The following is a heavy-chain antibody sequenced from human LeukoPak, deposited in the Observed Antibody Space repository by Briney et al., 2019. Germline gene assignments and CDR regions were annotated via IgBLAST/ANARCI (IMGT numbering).Heavy chain of an antibody. CDR3: AAIPVFGVVLHQEPV. V-gene: IGHV1-69*10. J-gene: IGHJ6*04. CDR1: GSSFSDYA. D-gene: IGHD3-3*01. CDR2: FIPILGTA. Sequence: RASVKVSCKASGSSFSDYALNWVRQAPGQGLEWMGVFIPILGTANSTQKFQGRVTITADISTNTAYMELSSLRSEDTAVYFCAAIPVFGVVLHQEPVWGKGTTVTVSS.